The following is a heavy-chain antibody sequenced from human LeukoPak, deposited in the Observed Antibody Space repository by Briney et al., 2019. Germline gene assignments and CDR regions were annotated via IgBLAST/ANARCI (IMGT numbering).Heavy chain of an antibody. Sequence: GASVKVSCKASGGTFSSYAISWVRQAPGQGLEWMGGIIPIFGTANYAQKFQGRVTITTDESTSTAYMELSSLRSEDTAVYYCARGPFGVVTFFDYWGQGTLVTDSS. J-gene: IGHJ4*02. V-gene: IGHV1-69*05. CDR2: IIPIFGTA. D-gene: IGHD3-3*01. CDR3: ARGPFGVVTFFDY. CDR1: GGTFSSYA.